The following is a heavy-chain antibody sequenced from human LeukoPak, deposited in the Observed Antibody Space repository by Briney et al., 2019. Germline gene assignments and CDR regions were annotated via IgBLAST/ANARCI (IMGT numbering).Heavy chain of an antibody. J-gene: IGHJ6*03. CDR3: ARVRHGSGSYYPYYYYMDV. Sequence: SETLSLTCTVSGGSISSYYWSWIRQPPGKGLEWIGYIYTSGSTNYNPSLKSRVTISVDTSKNQFSLKLSSVTAADTAVYYCARVRHGSGSYYPYYYYMDVWGKGTTVTVSS. CDR1: GGSISSYY. V-gene: IGHV4-4*09. CDR2: IYTSGST. D-gene: IGHD3-10*01.